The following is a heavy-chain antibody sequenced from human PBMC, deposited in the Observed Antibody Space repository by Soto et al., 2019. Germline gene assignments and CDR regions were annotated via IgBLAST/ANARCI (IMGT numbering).Heavy chain of an antibody. CDR3: ARRGRELGRWGLFDY. CDR2: IYYSGST. Sequence: SETLSLTCTVSGGSVSSGSYYWSWIRQPPGKGLEWIGYIYYSGSTNYNPSLKSRVTISVDTSKNQFSLKLSSVTAADTAVYYCARRGRELGRWGLFDYWGQGTLVTVSS. J-gene: IGHJ4*02. V-gene: IGHV4-61*01. D-gene: IGHD1-26*01. CDR1: GGSVSSGSYY.